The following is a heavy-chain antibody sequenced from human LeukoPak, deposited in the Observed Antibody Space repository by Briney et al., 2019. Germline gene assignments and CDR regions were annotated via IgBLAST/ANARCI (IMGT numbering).Heavy chain of an antibody. Sequence: GGSLRLSCAASGFTFSSYSMNWVRQAPGKGLEWVSSISSSSSYIYYADSVKGRFTISRDNAKNSLYLQMNSLRAEDTAVYYCARDRGSGWYYSGNYWGQGTLVTVSS. V-gene: IGHV3-21*01. CDR1: GFTFSSYS. J-gene: IGHJ4*02. CDR2: ISSSSSYI. D-gene: IGHD6-19*01. CDR3: ARDRGSGWYYSGNY.